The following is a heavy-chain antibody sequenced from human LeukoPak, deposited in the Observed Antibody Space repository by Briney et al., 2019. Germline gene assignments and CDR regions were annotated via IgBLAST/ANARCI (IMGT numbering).Heavy chain of an antibody. CDR2: ISSSGSTI. J-gene: IGHJ6*03. V-gene: IGHV3-48*03. CDR3: ARDERFGELDDYYYYYMDV. D-gene: IGHD3-10*01. CDR1: GFTFSSYE. Sequence: GGSLRLSCAASGFTFSSYEMNWVRQAPGKGLEWVSYISSSGSTIYYADSVKGRFTISRDNAKNSLYLQMNSLRAEDTAVYYCARDERFGELDDYYYYYMDVWGKGTTVTVSS.